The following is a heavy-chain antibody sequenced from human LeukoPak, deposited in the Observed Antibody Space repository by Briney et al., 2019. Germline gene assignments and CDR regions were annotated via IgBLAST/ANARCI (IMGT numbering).Heavy chain of an antibody. D-gene: IGHD3-22*01. V-gene: IGHV4-4*07. CDR2: MYRSGNT. J-gene: IGHJ4*02. CDR1: GDSISSYY. Sequence: SETLSLTCTVSGDSISSYYWSWVRQPAGKGLEWIGRMYRSGNTNYNPSLKSRVTMSVDTSKNQFSLKLSSVTAADTAVYYCARDFLYYYDSSGYFYYFDYWGQGTLVTVSS. CDR3: ARDFLYYYDSSGYFYYFDY.